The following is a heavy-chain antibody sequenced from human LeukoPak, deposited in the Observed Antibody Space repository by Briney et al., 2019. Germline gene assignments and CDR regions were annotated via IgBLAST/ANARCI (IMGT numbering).Heavy chain of an antibody. CDR1: DYPISSGYF. D-gene: IGHD2-15*01. J-gene: IGHJ4*02. V-gene: IGHV4-38-2*02. CDR2: ISHSGST. Sequence: SETLSLTCVVSDYPISSGYFWGWIRQAPGKGLEWIATISHSGSTYFNPSLKSRTLVSIDTSKNKFSLTLTSVTAADTAVYYCARDLCAGGYCYFLDYWGQGTLVTVSS. CDR3: ARDLCAGGYCYFLDY.